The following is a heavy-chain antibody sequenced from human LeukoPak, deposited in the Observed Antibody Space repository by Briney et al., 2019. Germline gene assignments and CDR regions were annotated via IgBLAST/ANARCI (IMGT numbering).Heavy chain of an antibody. J-gene: IGHJ6*02. CDR2: INHSGST. CDR3: ARVACGYCSSTSCYMGPCGYYGMDV. CDR1: GGSFSGYY. V-gene: IGHV4-34*01. Sequence: PSETLSLTCAVYGGSFSGYYWSWIRQPPGKGLEWIGEINHSGSTNYNPSLKSRVTISVDTSKNQFSLKLSSVTAADTAVYYCARVACGYCSSTSCYMGPCGYYGMDVWGQGTTVTVSS. D-gene: IGHD2-2*02.